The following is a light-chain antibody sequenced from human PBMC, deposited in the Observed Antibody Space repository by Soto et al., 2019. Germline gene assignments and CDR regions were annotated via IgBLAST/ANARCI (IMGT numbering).Light chain of an antibody. Sequence: DIQMTQSPSTLSASVGDRVTITCRASQSISTWLAWYQQKPAEGPKLLISKASSLESGIPSRFSGSGSWTEFTLTISSLQPDDFASYFCQQYSAYPGTFGQGTKVEVK. J-gene: IGKJ1*01. CDR2: KAS. CDR3: QQYSAYPGT. V-gene: IGKV1-5*03. CDR1: QSISTW.